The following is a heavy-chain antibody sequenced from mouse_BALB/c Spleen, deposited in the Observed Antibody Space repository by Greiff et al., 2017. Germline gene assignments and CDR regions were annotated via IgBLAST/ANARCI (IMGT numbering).Heavy chain of an antibody. D-gene: IGHD4-1*01. CDR2: ISSGSSTI. V-gene: IGHV5-17*02. CDR1: GFTFSSFG. J-gene: IGHJ4*01. CDR3: ARSELGPYAMDY. Sequence: EVQLVESGGGLVQPGGSRKLSCAASGFTFSSFGMHWVRQAPEKGLEWVAYISSGSSTIYYADTVKGRFTISRDNPKNTLFLQMTSLRSEDTAMYYCARSELGPYAMDYWGQGTSVTVSS.